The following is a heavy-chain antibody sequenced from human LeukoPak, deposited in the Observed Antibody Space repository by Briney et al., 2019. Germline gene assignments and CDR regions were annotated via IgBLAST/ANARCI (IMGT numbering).Heavy chain of an antibody. V-gene: IGHV3-9*01. J-gene: IGHJ4*02. CDR3: AKDSEPNYYDSSGYPDY. Sequence: GGSLRLSCAASGFTFDDYAMRWVRQAPGKGLEWVSGISWNSGSIGYADSVKGRFTISRDNAKNSLYLQMNSLRAEDTALYYCAKDSEPNYYDSSGYPDYRGQGTLVTVSS. D-gene: IGHD3-22*01. CDR2: ISWNSGSI. CDR1: GFTFDDYA.